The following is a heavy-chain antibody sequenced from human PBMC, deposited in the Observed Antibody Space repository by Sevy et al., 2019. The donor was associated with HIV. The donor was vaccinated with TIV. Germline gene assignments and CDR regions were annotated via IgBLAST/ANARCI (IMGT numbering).Heavy chain of an antibody. D-gene: IGHD3-10*01. V-gene: IGHV3-49*03. CDR3: SKGGSGTGWFDP. CDR2: IRSKASGGTT. Sequence: SLRLSCRASGFNFGDYPMSWFRQAPGKELAWVGFIRSKASGGTTQYAASVKGRFTISRDDSESIAYLQMNSRKIEDTAVYYCSKGGSGTGWFDPWGQGTLVTVSS. CDR1: GFNFGDYP. J-gene: IGHJ5*02.